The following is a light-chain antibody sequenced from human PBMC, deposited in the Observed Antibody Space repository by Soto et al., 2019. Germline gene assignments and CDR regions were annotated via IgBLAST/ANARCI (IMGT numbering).Light chain of an antibody. V-gene: IGLV2-8*01. CDR1: KNDIGVYDF. CDR2: EVV. J-gene: IGLJ1*01. Sequence: QSVLTQPPSASGSPGQSVTISCTGTKNDIGVYDFVSWYQHHPGKAPRLIIYEVVQRPSGVPDRFSGSKSGNTASLTVSGLQAADEADYFCKSYAGSNTYVFGSGTKLT. CDR3: KSYAGSNTYV.